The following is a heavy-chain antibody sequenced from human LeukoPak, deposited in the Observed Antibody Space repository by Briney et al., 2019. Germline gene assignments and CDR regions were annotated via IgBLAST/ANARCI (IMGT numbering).Heavy chain of an antibody. CDR1: GYTFTSYG. J-gene: IGHJ4*02. D-gene: IGHD1-26*01. Sequence: ASVKVSCKASGYTFTSYGISWVRQAPGQGLEWMGWISAYNGNTNYAQKLQGRVTMTTDTSTSTAYMELRSPRSDDTAVYYCARSSGSYGDLLYYFDYWGQGTLVTVSS. V-gene: IGHV1-18*01. CDR2: ISAYNGNT. CDR3: ARSSGSYGDLLYYFDY.